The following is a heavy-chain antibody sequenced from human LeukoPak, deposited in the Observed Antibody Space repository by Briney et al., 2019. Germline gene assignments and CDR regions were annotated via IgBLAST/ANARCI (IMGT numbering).Heavy chain of an antibody. J-gene: IGHJ4*02. Sequence: SETLSLTCAVSGGSISSSNWWSWVRQPPGKGLEWIGEIYHSGSTNYNPSLKSRVTISVDKSKNQFSLKLSSVTAADTAVYYCARSYSSSSFDLNFDYWGQGTLVTVSS. CDR2: IYHSGST. D-gene: IGHD6-13*01. CDR1: GGSISSSNW. V-gene: IGHV4-4*02. CDR3: ARSYSSSSFDLNFDY.